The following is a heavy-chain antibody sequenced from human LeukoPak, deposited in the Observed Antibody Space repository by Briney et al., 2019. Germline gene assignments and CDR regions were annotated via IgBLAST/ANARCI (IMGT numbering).Heavy chain of an antibody. V-gene: IGHV4-59*08. Sequence: SETLSLTCTVSGGSISSDYWSWMRQPPGKGLEWIGFIYYRGSTEYNPSLKSRVTMSVDTSKNQFSLRLTSVTAADTAVYYCARSFGSSWQFGHWGQGTLVTVSS. J-gene: IGHJ5*02. CDR3: ARSFGSSWQFGH. CDR1: GGSISSDY. CDR2: IYYRGST. D-gene: IGHD6-13*01.